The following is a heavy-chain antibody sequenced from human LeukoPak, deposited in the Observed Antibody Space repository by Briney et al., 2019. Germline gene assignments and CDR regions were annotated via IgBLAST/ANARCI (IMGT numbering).Heavy chain of an antibody. CDR1: GFIFSPYG. D-gene: IGHD3-9*01. CDR3: AKGGVILRYFDWLPAYFQH. Sequence: GGSLRLSCAASGFIFSPYGMTWVRQAPGKGLEWVSTISSSDYPSYTDSVKGRFTISRDNAKNSLYLQMNSLRAEDTAVYYCAKGGVILRYFDWLPAYFQHWGQGTLVTVSS. V-gene: IGHV3-21*01. J-gene: IGHJ1*01. CDR2: ISSSDYP.